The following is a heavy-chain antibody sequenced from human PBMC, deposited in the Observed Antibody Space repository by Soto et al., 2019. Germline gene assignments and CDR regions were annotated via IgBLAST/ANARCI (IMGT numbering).Heavy chain of an antibody. V-gene: IGHV4-39*01. Sequence: QLQLQESGPGLVKPSETLSLTCTVSGGSISINNYYWGWIRQPPGKGPEWIGSIYYTGSTYYISSFKXXLTISLDTSTNQYSMRLSSVTAADTAVYYCARHGVNGNHDCWGQGTLITVSS. CDR1: GGSISINNYY. J-gene: IGHJ4*02. CDR2: IYYTGST. D-gene: IGHD2-8*01. CDR3: ARHGVNGNHDC.